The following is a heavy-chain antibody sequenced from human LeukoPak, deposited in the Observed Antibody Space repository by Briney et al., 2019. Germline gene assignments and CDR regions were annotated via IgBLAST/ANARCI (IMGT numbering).Heavy chain of an antibody. J-gene: IGHJ4*02. CDR3: AGGFGFDY. CDR1: GFPFSSYW. Sequence: PGGSLRLSCAASGFPFSSYWMHWVRHAPGKGLVWVSRVNSDASRTNYADSVKGRFTISRDNAKNTLYLQMNSLRAEDTAVYYCAGGFGFDYWGQGTQVTVSS. D-gene: IGHD3-10*01. V-gene: IGHV3-74*01. CDR2: VNSDASRT.